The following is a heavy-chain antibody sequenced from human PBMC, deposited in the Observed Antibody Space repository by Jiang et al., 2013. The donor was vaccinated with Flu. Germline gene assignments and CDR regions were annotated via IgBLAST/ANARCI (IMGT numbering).Heavy chain of an antibody. V-gene: IGHV1-46*01. CDR3: ARGLSIVGASSAVDY. Sequence: SVKVSCEASGYTFSSNSIHWVRQAPGQGLEWMGIIIPSGGGTSYAQKFQGRVTMTRDTSTSTVYMELSSLRSEDTAVYYCARGLSIVGASSAVDYWGQGTLVTVSS. CDR1: GYTFSSNS. J-gene: IGHJ4*02. D-gene: IGHD1-26*01. CDR2: IIPSGGGT.